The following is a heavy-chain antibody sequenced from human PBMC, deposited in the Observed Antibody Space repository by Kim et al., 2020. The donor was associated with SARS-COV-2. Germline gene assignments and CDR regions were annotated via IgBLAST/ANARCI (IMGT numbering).Heavy chain of an antibody. D-gene: IGHD3-10*01. CDR2: IYYSGST. CDR3: ARGSGSYSYIV. CDR1: GGSISSYY. V-gene: IGHV4-59*01. Sequence: SETLSRTCTVSGGSISSYYWSWIRQPPGKGLEWIGYIYYSGSTNYNPSLKSRVTISVDTSKNQFSLKLSSVTAAVTAVYYCARGSGSYSYIVWGQGTLVT. J-gene: IGHJ4*02.